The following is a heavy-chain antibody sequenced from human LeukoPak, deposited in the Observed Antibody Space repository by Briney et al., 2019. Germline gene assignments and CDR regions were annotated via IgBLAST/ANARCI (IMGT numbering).Heavy chain of an antibody. J-gene: IGHJ2*01. CDR2: IYSNGIT. V-gene: IGHV4-4*08. D-gene: IGHD3-22*01. CDR1: GGSIFSYY. CDR3: ARRAYYDTSGYYPASGYFDL. Sequence: SETLSLTCTVSGGSIFSYYFNWIRQPPGKGLEWIGYIYSNGITNYNPSLRSRGTISIATSKNQFSLRLRSVTAADTAIYYCARRAYYDTSGYYPASGYFDLWGRGTLVTVSS.